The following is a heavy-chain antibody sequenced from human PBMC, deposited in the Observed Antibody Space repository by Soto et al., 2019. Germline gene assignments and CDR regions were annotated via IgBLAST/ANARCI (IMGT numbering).Heavy chain of an antibody. CDR2: ISAYNGNT. Sequence: ASLKVSCKASGCTFTRYGISWVRQAPGQGLEWMGWISAYNGNTNYAQKLQGRVTMTTDTSTSTAYMELGSLRSDDTAVYYCARITSRLLEDAFDVWGQGTMVTVSS. V-gene: IGHV1-18*01. CDR3: ARITSRLLEDAFDV. CDR1: GCTFTRYG. J-gene: IGHJ3*01. D-gene: IGHD3-3*01.